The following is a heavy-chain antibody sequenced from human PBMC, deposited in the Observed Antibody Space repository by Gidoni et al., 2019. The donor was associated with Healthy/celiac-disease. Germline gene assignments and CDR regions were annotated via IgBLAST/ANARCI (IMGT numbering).Heavy chain of an antibody. CDR2: IYYSGST. CDR3: ARAQIMTTGTTTGELFDY. D-gene: IGHD4-17*01. J-gene: IGHJ4*02. CDR1: GGSIRSYY. V-gene: IGHV4-59*01. Sequence: QLQLQESAPGLGMHSESVSRTGAGTGGSIRSYYWSWIRQPPGKGLEWIGYIYYSGSTNYNPPLKSRVTISVDTSKNQFSLKLSSVTAADTAVYYCARAQIMTTGTTTGELFDYWGQGTLVTVSS.